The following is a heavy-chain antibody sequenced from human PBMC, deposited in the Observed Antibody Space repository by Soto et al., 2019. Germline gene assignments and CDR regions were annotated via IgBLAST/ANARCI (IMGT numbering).Heavy chain of an antibody. D-gene: IGHD2-15*01. CDR2: IYHSGST. V-gene: IGHV4-30-2*01. CDR3: ARCGRDYYYYGMDV. Sequence: SETLSLTCAVSGGSISSGGYSWSWIRQPPGKGLEWIGYIYHSGSTYYNPSLKSRVTISVDRSKNQFSLKLSSVTAADTAVYYCARCGRDYYYYGMDVWGQGTTVTVSS. CDR1: GGSISSGGYS. J-gene: IGHJ6*02.